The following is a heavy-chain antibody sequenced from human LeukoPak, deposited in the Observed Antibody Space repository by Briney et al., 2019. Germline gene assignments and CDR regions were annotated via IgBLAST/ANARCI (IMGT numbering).Heavy chain of an antibody. Sequence: GGSLRLSCAASGFTFSSYWMSWVRQAPGKGLEWVANIKQDGSEKYYVDSVKGRFTISRDNAKNSLYPQMNSLRAEDTAVYYCARGRRHYGSGSYPVDYWGQGTLVTVSS. V-gene: IGHV3-7*03. CDR3: ARGRRHYGSGSYPVDY. CDR2: IKQDGSEK. J-gene: IGHJ4*02. D-gene: IGHD3-10*01. CDR1: GFTFSSYW.